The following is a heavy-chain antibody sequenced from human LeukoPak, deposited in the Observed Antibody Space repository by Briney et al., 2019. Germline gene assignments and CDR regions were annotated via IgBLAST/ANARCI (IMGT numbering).Heavy chain of an antibody. CDR2: IDPDSSDT. Sequence: ASVRVSCKASGYTFTGYYIYWARQAPGQGLEWLGWIDPDSSDTKYAQKFQGRVTMTRDTSISTAYMELSSLTSDDTAVYYCTRERINSERYSGALDYWGQGTLVTVSS. CDR3: TRERINSERYSGALDY. D-gene: IGHD1-26*01. V-gene: IGHV1-2*02. CDR1: GYTFTGYY. J-gene: IGHJ4*02.